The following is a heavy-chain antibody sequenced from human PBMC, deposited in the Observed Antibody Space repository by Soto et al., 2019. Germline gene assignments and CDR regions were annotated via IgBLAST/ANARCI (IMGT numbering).Heavy chain of an antibody. CDR1: EFSFDDSA. V-gene: IGHV3-23*01. Sequence: GGSLRLSCAASEFSFDDSAMSWVRQAPGKGLEWVSSITYTGVSTYYADSVKGRFTISRDNSRDTLFLQMNSLRAEDTAIYYCAKSSVWYPYFDSWGQGTLVTVSS. J-gene: IGHJ4*02. CDR3: AKSSVWYPYFDS. D-gene: IGHD6-13*01. CDR2: ITYTGVST.